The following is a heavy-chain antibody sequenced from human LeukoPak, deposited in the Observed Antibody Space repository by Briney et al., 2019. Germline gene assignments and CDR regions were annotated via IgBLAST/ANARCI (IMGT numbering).Heavy chain of an antibody. V-gene: IGHV3-23*01. CDR2: ITGDGGGT. Sequence: GGSLRLSCAASGFSFRRYVMSWVRQTPEKGLEWVSAITGDGGGTNHADSVKGRFTIFRDNSKNTLYLQMNSLRAEDTAIYYCAKGGKWDVTPFDYWGQGTLVTVSS. D-gene: IGHD1-26*01. CDR1: GFSFRRYV. J-gene: IGHJ4*02. CDR3: AKGGKWDVTPFDY.